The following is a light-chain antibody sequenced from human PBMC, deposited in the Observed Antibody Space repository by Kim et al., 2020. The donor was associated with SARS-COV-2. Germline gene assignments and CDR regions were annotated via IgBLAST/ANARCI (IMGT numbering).Light chain of an antibody. V-gene: IGKV3-11*01. CDR1: QNVEKY. Sequence: SPGERATPSGRASQNVEKYLVWYQQKPGQAPRLLIYDASNRATGIPARFSGSGSGTDFTLTISSLEPEDFAVYYCQQRRNWPPITFGQGTRLEIK. CDR2: DAS. CDR3: QQRRNWPPIT. J-gene: IGKJ5*01.